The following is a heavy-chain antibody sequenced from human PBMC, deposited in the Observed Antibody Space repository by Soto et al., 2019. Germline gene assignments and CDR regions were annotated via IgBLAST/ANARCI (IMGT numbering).Heavy chain of an antibody. V-gene: IGHV3-9*01. Sequence: GGSLRLSCAASGFTFDDYAMHWVRQAPGKGLEWVSGISWNSGSIGYADSVKGRFTISRDNAKNSLYLQMNSLRAEDTALYYCAKDIISGYDLVGAFDIWGQGTMVTVSS. CDR1: GFTFDDYA. CDR3: AKDIISGYDLVGAFDI. CDR2: ISWNSGSI. J-gene: IGHJ3*02. D-gene: IGHD5-12*01.